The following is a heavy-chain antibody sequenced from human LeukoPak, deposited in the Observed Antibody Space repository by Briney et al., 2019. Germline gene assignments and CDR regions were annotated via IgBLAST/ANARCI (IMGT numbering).Heavy chain of an antibody. Sequence: SVKVSCKASGGTFSSYAVSWVRQAPGQGLEWMGRIIPIFGTANYAQKFQGRVTITTDESTSTAYMELSSLRSEDTAVYYCARGRGIQLWLDYWGQGTLVTVSS. D-gene: IGHD5-18*01. J-gene: IGHJ4*02. CDR3: ARGRGIQLWLDY. CDR1: GGTFSSYA. V-gene: IGHV1-69*05. CDR2: IIPIFGTA.